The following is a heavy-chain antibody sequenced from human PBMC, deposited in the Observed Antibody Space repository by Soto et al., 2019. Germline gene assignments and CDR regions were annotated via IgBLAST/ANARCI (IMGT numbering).Heavy chain of an antibody. CDR3: AYDRYSGSYADAFDI. D-gene: IGHD1-26*01. J-gene: IGHJ3*02. CDR2: ISGNSGNI. V-gene: IGHV3-9*01. CDR1: GFTFGDYA. Sequence: EVQLVESGGCLVQPGRSLRLSCAASGFTFGDYAMHWVRQAPGKGLEWVSGISGNSGNIGYADWVKGRFTVSRDNAKNSMYLQMNSLRGEDTAFYYCAYDRYSGSYADAFDIWGQGTMVTVSS.